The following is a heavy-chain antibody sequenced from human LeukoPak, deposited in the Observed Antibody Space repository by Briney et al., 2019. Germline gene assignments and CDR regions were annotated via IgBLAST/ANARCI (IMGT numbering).Heavy chain of an antibody. V-gene: IGHV1-2*04. CDR3: ARAMVRGVITPLFDY. CDR1: GYTFTGYY. J-gene: IGHJ4*02. CDR2: INPNSGGT. D-gene: IGHD3-10*01. Sequence: SVKVSCKASGYTFTGYYMHWVRQAPGQGLEWMGWINPNSGGTNYARKFQGWVTMTRDTSISTAYMELSRLRSDDTAVYYCARAMVRGVITPLFDYWGQGTLVTVSS.